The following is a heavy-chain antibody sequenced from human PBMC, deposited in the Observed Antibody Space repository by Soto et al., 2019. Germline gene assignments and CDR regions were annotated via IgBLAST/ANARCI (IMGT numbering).Heavy chain of an antibody. D-gene: IGHD2-21*02. V-gene: IGHV3-30*18. CDR1: GFTFSSYG. Sequence: QVQLVESGGGVVQPGRSLRLSCAASGFTFSSYGMHWVRQAPGKGLEWVAVISYDGSNKYYADSVKGRFTISRDNSKNTLYLQRNSLRADDTAVYYCAKDIRVGVVTAMGHFDYWGQGALVTVSS. CDR2: ISYDGSNK. J-gene: IGHJ4*02. CDR3: AKDIRVGVVTAMGHFDY.